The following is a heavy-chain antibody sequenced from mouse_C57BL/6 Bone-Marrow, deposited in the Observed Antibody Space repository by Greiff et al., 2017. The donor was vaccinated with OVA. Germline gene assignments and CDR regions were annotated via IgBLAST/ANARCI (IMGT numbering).Heavy chain of an antibody. V-gene: IGHV7-3*01. CDR1: GFTFTDYY. CDR2: IRNKANGYTT. Sequence: EVKVVESGGGLVQPGGSLSLSCAASGFTFTDYYMSWVRQPPGKALEWLGFIRNKANGYTTEYSASVKGRFTISRDNSQSILYLQMNALRAEDSATYYCARSGERAMDYWGQGTSVTVSS. J-gene: IGHJ4*01. CDR3: ARSGERAMDY.